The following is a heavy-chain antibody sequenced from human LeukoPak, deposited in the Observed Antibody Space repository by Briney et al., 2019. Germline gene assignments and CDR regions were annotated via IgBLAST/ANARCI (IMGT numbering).Heavy chain of an antibody. J-gene: IGHJ4*02. CDR1: GYSISSGYY. Sequence: SETLSLTCAVSGYSISSGYYWGWIRQPPGKGLEWIGSIYHSGSTYYNPSLKSRVTISVDTSKNQFSLKLSSVTAADTAVYYCARQAGYFDGLDYWGQGTLVTVSS. CDR3: ARQAGYFDGLDY. D-gene: IGHD3-9*01. V-gene: IGHV4-38-2*01. CDR2: IYHSGST.